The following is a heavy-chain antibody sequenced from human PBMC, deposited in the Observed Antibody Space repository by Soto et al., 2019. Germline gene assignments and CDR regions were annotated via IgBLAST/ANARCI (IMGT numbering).Heavy chain of an antibody. J-gene: IGHJ4*02. CDR3: ARGHRRNYGDHGSFDY. V-gene: IGHV4-34*01. CDR2: ITHSGST. D-gene: IGHD4-17*01. Sequence: QVQLQQWGAGLLKPSETLSLTCAVYGGSFSGYYWSWIRQPPGKGLEWIGEITHSGSTNYNPSLKRRVTISVDTSTTQFSLKLSSVPAADTAVYYCARGHRRNYGDHGSFDYWGQGTLVTVSS. CDR1: GGSFSGYY.